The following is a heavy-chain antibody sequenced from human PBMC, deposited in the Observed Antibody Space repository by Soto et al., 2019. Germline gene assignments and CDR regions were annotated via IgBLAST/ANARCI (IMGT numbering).Heavy chain of an antibody. V-gene: IGHV1-18*01. D-gene: IGHD3-10*01. J-gene: IGHJ3*02. CDR1: GYTFTSYG. CDR2: ISAYNGNT. CDR3: ARDGPMDRAFDI. Sequence: ASVKVSCKASGYTFTSYGISWVRQAPGQGLEWMGWISAYNGNTNYAQKLQGRVTMTTDTSTITAHMELRSLRSDDTAVYYCARDGPMDRAFDIWGQGTMVTVSS.